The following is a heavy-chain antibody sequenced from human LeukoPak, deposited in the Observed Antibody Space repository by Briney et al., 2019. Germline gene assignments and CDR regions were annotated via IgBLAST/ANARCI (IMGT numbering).Heavy chain of an antibody. CDR2: ISYDGSNK. Sequence: GGSLRLSCAASGFTFSSYGMHWVRQAPGKGLEWVAVISYDGSNKYYADSVKGRFTISRDNSKNTLYLQMNSLRAEDTAVYYCARAMLRKEDYMDVWGKGTTVTVSS. CDR3: ARAMLRKEDYMDV. J-gene: IGHJ6*03. D-gene: IGHD2-8*01. V-gene: IGHV3-30*03. CDR1: GFTFSSYG.